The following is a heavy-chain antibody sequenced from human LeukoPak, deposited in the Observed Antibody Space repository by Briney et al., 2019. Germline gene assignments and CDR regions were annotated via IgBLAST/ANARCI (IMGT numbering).Heavy chain of an antibody. D-gene: IGHD6-13*01. CDR1: GGSISSYY. CDR2: IYTSGST. Sequence: PSETLSLTCTVSGGSISSYYWSWIRQPAGKGLEWIGRIYTSGSTNYNPSLKSRVTMSVDTSKNQFSLKLSSVTAADTAVYYCARTRGIAAAGSPPGYFDYWGQGTLVTVSS. CDR3: ARTRGIAAAGSPPGYFDY. J-gene: IGHJ4*02. V-gene: IGHV4-4*07.